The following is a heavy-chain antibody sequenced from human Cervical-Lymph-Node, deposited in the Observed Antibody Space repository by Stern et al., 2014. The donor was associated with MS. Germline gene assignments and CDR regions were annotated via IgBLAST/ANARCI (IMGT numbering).Heavy chain of an antibody. V-gene: IGHV3-30*04. J-gene: IGHJ4*02. CDR2: FTRDNDR. CDR1: GFTFSTYT. CDR3: VRDWPSNFDY. Sequence: VQLLESGGGVVQPGTSLRLSCATSGFTFSTYTIHWFRQAPGKGLEWVSVFTRDNDRYYADSVKGRFTISRDNSKSIVYLQMSSLRVEDTAVYYCVRDWPSNFDYWGQGTLVTVSS.